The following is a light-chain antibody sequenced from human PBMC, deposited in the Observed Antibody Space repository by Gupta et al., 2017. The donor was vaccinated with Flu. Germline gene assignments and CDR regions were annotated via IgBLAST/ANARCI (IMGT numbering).Light chain of an antibody. CDR3: MQALQTTWT. CDR1: QSLLHSNGYNY. CDR2: LGS. J-gene: IGKJ1*01. Sequence: DIVMTQSPLSLPVTPGTPASISCRSSQSLLHSNGYNYLDWYLQKPGQSPQLLIYLGSNLASGVPDRFSGSGSGTDFTLKISRVEAEDVGVYYCMQALQTTWTFGQGTKVEIK. V-gene: IGKV2-28*01.